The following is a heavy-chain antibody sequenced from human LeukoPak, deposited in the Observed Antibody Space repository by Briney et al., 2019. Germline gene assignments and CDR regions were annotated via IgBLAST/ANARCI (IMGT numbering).Heavy chain of an antibody. CDR3: ARDLSSGSYFPSLSY. J-gene: IGHJ4*02. V-gene: IGHV3-48*03. CDR1: GFTFSSYE. D-gene: IGHD1-26*01. CDR2: ISSSGSTI. Sequence: GGSLRLSCAASGFTFSSYEMNWVRQAPGKGLEWVSYISSSGSTIYYADSVKGRFTISRDNAKNSLYLQMNSLRAEDTVVYYCARDLSSGSYFPSLSYWGQGTWSPSPQ.